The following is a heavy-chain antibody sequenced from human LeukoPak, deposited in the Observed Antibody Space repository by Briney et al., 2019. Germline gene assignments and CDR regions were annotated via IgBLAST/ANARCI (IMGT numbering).Heavy chain of an antibody. CDR2: TNTDGSYS. CDR1: GFTFGYFW. J-gene: IGHJ4*02. CDR3: ARDFDGPRASDY. D-gene: IGHD4-17*01. V-gene: IGHV3-74*01. Sequence: PGGSLRLSCAASGFTFGYFWMHWFRQTPGKGLVWVSCTNTDGSYSSYADSVKGRFTISRDNVRNTLYLQMSSLRAEDSAVYYCARDFDGPRASDYWGQGISVTVSS.